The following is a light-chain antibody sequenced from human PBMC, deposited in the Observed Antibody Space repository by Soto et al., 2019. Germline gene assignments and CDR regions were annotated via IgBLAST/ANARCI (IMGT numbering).Light chain of an antibody. CDR1: SSNIESNT. CDR3: AAWDDILNGDV. V-gene: IGLV1-44*01. Sequence: QSVLTQPPSASGTPGQRVTISCSGSSSNIESNTVTWYQQLPGTAPKLVIYSNYDRPSGVPDRFSGSTSGTSASLVIRGLQSEDEADYYCAAWDDILNGDVFGDVTKVTVL. CDR2: SNY. J-gene: IGLJ1*01.